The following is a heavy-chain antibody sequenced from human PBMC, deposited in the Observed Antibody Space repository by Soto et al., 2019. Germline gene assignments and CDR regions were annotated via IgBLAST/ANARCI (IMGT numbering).Heavy chain of an antibody. J-gene: IGHJ5*02. D-gene: IGHD6-13*01. V-gene: IGHV3-21*01. Sequence: VRQAPGKGLEWVSSISSSSSYIYYADSVKGRFTISRDNAKNSLYLQMNSLRAEDTAVYYCARGRGQQLVRGNWFDPWGQGTLVTVSS. CDR2: ISSSSSYI. CDR3: ARGRGQQLVRGNWFDP.